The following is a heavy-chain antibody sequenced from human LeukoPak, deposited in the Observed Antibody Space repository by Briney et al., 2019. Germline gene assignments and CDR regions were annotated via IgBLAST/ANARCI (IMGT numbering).Heavy chain of an antibody. J-gene: IGHJ4*02. D-gene: IGHD2-15*01. V-gene: IGHV4-38-2*02. Sequence: SETLSLTCTVSGYSISSGYYWGWIRQPPGKGLEWIGSIFHSGSTYYNPSLKSRVTISVDTSKNQFSLKLSSVTAADTAVYYCARDNIVVVAATKAYYFDYWGQGTLVTVSS. CDR2: IFHSGST. CDR1: GYSISSGYY. CDR3: ARDNIVVVAATKAYYFDY.